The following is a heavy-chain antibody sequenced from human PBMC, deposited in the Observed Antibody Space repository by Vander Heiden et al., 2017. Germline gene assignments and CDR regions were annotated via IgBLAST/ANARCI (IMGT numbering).Heavy chain of an antibody. J-gene: IGHJ6*02. CDR2: IDPNSGII. CDR3: ARGPSNYYGMDV. CDR1: GYTFNGYF. Sequence: GYTFNGYFMHWVRQAPGQGLEWMGWIDPNSGIINFAQRFLGRVTMTRDTSISTAYMELSRLTSDDTAVYYCARGPSNYYGMDVWSQGTTVTVSS. V-gene: IGHV1-2*02.